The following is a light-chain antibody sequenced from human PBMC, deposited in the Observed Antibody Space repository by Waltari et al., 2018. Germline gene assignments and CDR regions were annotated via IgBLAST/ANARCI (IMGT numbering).Light chain of an antibody. V-gene: IGKV3-20*01. CDR1: QSVSSY. CDR2: HAS. Sequence: EIVLTQSPGTVSLSPGDRATFSCWASQSVSSYLAWSQQKPGQAPRLLIYHASTRATGIPDRFSGSGSGTDFSLTISRLEPEDFAMYYCHQYVESPATFG. CDR3: HQYVESPAT. J-gene: IGKJ1*01.